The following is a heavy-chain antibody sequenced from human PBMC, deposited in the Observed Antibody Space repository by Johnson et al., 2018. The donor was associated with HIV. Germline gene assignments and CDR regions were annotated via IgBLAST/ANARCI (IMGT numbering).Heavy chain of an antibody. J-gene: IGHJ3*02. V-gene: IGHV3-33*08. CDR1: GFTFSSYG. D-gene: IGHD1-7*01. Sequence: QVQLVESGGGVVQPGRSLRLSCAASGFTFSSYGMHWVRQAPGKGLEWVAVIWYDGSNKYYADSVKGRFTISRDNSKNTLYLQMNSLRSEDTAVYYCARVELELGAFDIGGQGTMVTVSS. CDR2: IWYDGSNK. CDR3: ARVELELGAFDI.